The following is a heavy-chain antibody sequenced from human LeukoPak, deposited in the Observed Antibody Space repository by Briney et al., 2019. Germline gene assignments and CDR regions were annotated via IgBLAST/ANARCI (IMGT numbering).Heavy chain of an antibody. CDR2: IYTGGST. V-gene: IGHV3-53*01. J-gene: IGHJ3*02. Sequence: GGSLRLSCAASGISVSSNYMNWVRQAPGKGLEWVSVIYTGGSTYYADSVKGRFTISRDNSKNTLYLHMNTLRAEDTAVYYCARDMSPWETRNPDAFDIWGQGTMVTVS. CDR3: ARDMSPWETRNPDAFDI. D-gene: IGHD1-14*01. CDR1: GISVSSNY.